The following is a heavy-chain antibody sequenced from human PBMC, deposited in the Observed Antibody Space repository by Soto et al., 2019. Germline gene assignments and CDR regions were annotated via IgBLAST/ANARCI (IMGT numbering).Heavy chain of an antibody. D-gene: IGHD1-7*01. CDR3: ARETGENWTYEAH. J-gene: IGHJ1*01. CDR2: IYYSGNT. CDR1: GGSTSSDNY. Sequence: PSETLSLTCTVSGGSTSSDNYWSWIRQPPGKGLEWIGHIYYSGNTDYNPSLKSRVTMSIDTSRNHFSLNLQSATAADTALYYCARETGENWTYEAHWGPGTLVTVSS. V-gene: IGHV4-39*07.